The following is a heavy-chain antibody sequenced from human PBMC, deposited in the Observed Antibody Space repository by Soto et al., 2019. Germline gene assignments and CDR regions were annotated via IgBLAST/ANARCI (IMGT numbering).Heavy chain of an antibody. Sequence: QVQLQQWGAGLLKPSETLSLTCAVYGGSFSGYYWSWIRQPPGKGLEWIGEINHSGSTNYNPSLKSRATISVDTSKNQFSLKLSSVTAADTAVYYCARAAPRYCSGGSCYSGGDYWGQGTLVTVSS. D-gene: IGHD2-15*01. J-gene: IGHJ4*02. V-gene: IGHV4-34*01. CDR1: GGSFSGYY. CDR3: ARAAPRYCSGGSCYSGGDY. CDR2: INHSGST.